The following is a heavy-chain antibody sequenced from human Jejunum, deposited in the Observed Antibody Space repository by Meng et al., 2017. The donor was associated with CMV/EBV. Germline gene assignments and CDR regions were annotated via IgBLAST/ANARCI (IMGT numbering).Heavy chain of an antibody. Sequence: QLVQSGGEVKKPGASVTASCKAAGYTFTNNGITWVRQAPGQGLEWMGWISAYNGNTNYAQTLQGRVTMTTDTSTSTAYMELGSLRSDDTAVYYCARVEVGITSGDYWGQGTLVTVSS. J-gene: IGHJ4*02. CDR2: ISAYNGNT. CDR1: GYTFTNNG. V-gene: IGHV1-18*01. CDR3: ARVEVGITSGDY. D-gene: IGHD1-26*01.